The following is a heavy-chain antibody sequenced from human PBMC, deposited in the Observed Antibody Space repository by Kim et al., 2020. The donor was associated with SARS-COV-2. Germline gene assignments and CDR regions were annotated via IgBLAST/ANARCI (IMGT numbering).Heavy chain of an antibody. Sequence: GGSLRLSCAASGFTFSSYAMHWVRQAPGKGLEWVAVISYDGSNKYYADSVKGRFTISRDNSKNTLYLQMNSLRAEDTAVYYCATAVSGSYYNGFDYWGQG. J-gene: IGHJ4*02. D-gene: IGHD3-10*01. CDR1: GFTFSSYA. CDR3: ATAVSGSYYNGFDY. V-gene: IGHV3-30-3*01. CDR2: ISYDGSNK.